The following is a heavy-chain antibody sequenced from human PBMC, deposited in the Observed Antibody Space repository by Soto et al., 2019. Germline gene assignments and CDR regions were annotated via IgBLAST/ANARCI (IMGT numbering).Heavy chain of an antibody. V-gene: IGHV3-48*02. J-gene: IGHJ4*02. D-gene: IGHD3-22*01. CDR1: GFTFGSYS. Sequence: EVQLVESGGGLVKPGGSLRLSCVASGFTFGSYSMAWVRQAPGKGPEWVSYIKSSSNDIYYAVSVTGRFTISRDNAKNSLHLQMNSLRDDDTAVYYCAIVYYYDRSAIFGYWGQGTRVSVSS. CDR3: AIVYYYDRSAIFGY. CDR2: IKSSSNDI.